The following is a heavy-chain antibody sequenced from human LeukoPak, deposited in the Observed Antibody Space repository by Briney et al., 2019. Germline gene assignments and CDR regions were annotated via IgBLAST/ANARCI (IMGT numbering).Heavy chain of an antibody. J-gene: IGHJ3*02. CDR2: INPNSGGT. D-gene: IGHD3-22*01. Sequence: ASVKVSCKASGYTFTGYYMRWVRQAPGQGLEWMGWINPNSGGTNYAQKFQGRVTMTRDTSISTAYMELSRLRSDDTAVYYCARDISGYYPHDAFDIWGQGTMVTVSS. CDR1: GYTFTGYY. CDR3: ARDISGYYPHDAFDI. V-gene: IGHV1-2*02.